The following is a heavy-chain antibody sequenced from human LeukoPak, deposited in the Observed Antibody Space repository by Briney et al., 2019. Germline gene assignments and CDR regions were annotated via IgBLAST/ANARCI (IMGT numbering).Heavy chain of an antibody. CDR2: IYHSGST. CDR1: GYSISSGYY. J-gene: IGHJ4*02. Sequence: SETLSLTCAVSGYSISSGYYWGWIRQPPGNGLEWIGSIYHSGSTYYNPSLKSRVTISVDTSKNQFSLKLSSVTAADTAVYYCARLSYGGNRRDFDYWGQGTLVTVSS. V-gene: IGHV4-38-2*01. D-gene: IGHD4-23*01. CDR3: ARLSYGGNRRDFDY.